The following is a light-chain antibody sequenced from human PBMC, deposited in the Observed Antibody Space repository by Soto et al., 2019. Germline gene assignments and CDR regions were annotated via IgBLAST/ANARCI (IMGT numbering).Light chain of an antibody. Sequence: EIVLTQSPVTLSLSPGERATLPCRASQSVSNSLAWYQQKPGQAPRLLIYDASNRATGVPARFSGSGSGTDFTLTISSLEPEDFATYYCQQYNSYPITFGQGTRLEIK. CDR1: QSVSNS. CDR2: DAS. V-gene: IGKV3-11*01. CDR3: QQYNSYPIT. J-gene: IGKJ5*01.